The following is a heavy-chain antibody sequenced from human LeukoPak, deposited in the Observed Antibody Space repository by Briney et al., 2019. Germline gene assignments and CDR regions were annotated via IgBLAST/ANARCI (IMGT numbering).Heavy chain of an antibody. V-gene: IGHV1-2*02. CDR1: GYTVTRYY. D-gene: IGHD2-2*01. Sequence: SVKVSCKASGYTVTRYYMHRVRQAPGQGLECMGGINPNSGGTNLTQKLPGRVTMTRDTSISTAYMELSRLRSDDTAVYYCASDNYQLIKHASQYYFDYWGQGTLVTVSS. CDR3: ASDNYQLIKHASQYYFDY. CDR2: INPNSGGT. J-gene: IGHJ4*02.